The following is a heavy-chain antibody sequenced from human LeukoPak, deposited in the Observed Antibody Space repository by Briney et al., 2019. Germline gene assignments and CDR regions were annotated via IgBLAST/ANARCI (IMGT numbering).Heavy chain of an antibody. J-gene: IGHJ5*02. CDR1: GYTFTGYY. CDR3: ARRRGLDQFDP. V-gene: IGHV1-2*02. CDR2: SNTKSGGT. Sequence: ALVKASCKASGYTFTGYYMHRVRQAPGPGLESMGWSNTKSGGTNYAQKFQGRVTMTRDTSISTAYLELSRLRSDDTAVYYCARRRGLDQFDPWGQGTLVTVSS. D-gene: IGHD3-16*01.